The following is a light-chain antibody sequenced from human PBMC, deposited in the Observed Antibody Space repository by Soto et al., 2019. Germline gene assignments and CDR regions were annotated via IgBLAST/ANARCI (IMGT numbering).Light chain of an antibody. CDR2: TAS. J-gene: IGKJ1*01. CDR3: QQYNSYSWT. V-gene: IGKV1-39*01. CDR1: QSIGSS. Sequence: DIQMTQSPSSLSASVGDRVTITCRASQSIGSSLNWYQQKPGKAPKLLIYTASTLQSGVPSRFSGSGSGTDFTLTINSLQPEDFATYYCQQYNSYSWTFGQGTKVDIK.